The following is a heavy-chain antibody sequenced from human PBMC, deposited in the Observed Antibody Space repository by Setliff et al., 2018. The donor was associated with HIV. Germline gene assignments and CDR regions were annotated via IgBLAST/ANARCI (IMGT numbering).Heavy chain of an antibody. V-gene: IGHV3-33*06. D-gene: IGHD1-1*01. CDR2: IWYDGSNK. Sequence: PGGSLRLSCAASGFTFSSYGMHWVRQAPGKGLEWVAVIWYDGSNKYYADSVKGRFTISRGNSKNMLYLQMNSLRAEDTAVYYCAKSGVRPHPSHDYYYYGMDVWGQGTTVTVSS. J-gene: IGHJ6*02. CDR1: GFTFSSYG. CDR3: AKSGVRPHPSHDYYYYGMDV.